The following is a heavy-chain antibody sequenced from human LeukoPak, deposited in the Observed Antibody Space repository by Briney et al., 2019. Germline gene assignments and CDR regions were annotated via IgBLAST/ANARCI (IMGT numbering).Heavy chain of an antibody. CDR1: GFTFSSYA. CDR3: ATGSMITFGGVIVFDY. CDR2: ISGSGGST. Sequence: GGSLRLSCAASGFTFSSYAMSWVRQAPGKGLEWVSAISGSGGSTYYADSVKGRFTISRDNSKNTLYLQMNSLRAEDTAVYYCATGSMITFGGVIVFDYWGQGTLVTVSS. V-gene: IGHV3-23*01. J-gene: IGHJ4*02. D-gene: IGHD3-16*02.